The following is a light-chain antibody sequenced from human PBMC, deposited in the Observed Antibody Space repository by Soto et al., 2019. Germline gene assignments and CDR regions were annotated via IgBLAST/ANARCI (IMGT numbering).Light chain of an antibody. V-gene: IGKV3-20*01. CDR2: GVS. CDR3: QQYGRLPFT. CDR1: QSVSTGQ. J-gene: IGKJ3*01. Sequence: EIVLTQSPGTLSLSPGERGTLSCRASQSVSTGQIAWYQQKPGQAPRLLMYGVSSRAAGIPDRFSGSGSGTDFTLTISILEPEDFAVYYCQQYGRLPFTFGPGTKVDIK.